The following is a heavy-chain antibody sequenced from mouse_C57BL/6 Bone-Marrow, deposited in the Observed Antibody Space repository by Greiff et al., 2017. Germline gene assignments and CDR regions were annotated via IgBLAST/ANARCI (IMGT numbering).Heavy chain of an antibody. CDR2: IDPNSGGT. D-gene: IGHD3-1*01. J-gene: IGHJ4*01. Sequence: QVQLKQPGAELVKPGASVKLSCKASGYTFTSYWMHWVKQRPGRGLEWIGRIDPNSGGTKYNEKFKSKATLTVDKPSSTAYMQLSSLTSEDSAVYYCARRGGAYPFYAMDYWGQGTSVTVSA. CDR1: GYTFTSYW. V-gene: IGHV1-72*01. CDR3: ARRGGAYPFYAMDY.